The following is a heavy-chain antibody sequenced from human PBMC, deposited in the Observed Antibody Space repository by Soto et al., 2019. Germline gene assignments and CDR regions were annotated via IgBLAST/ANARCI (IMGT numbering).Heavy chain of an antibody. Sequence: QITLKESGPTLVKPTQTLTLTCTVSGFSLSSTRMAVGWIRQPPGKALEWLALIYWDDDKRYSPFLKSRLTITKDASKNPVVLTMSNMEPVDTARYYCAHIVVAGLGYYFDYWGQGTLVTVSS. D-gene: IGHD6-19*01. J-gene: IGHJ4*02. V-gene: IGHV2-5*02. CDR2: IYWDDDK. CDR3: AHIVVAGLGYYFDY. CDR1: GFSLSSTRMA.